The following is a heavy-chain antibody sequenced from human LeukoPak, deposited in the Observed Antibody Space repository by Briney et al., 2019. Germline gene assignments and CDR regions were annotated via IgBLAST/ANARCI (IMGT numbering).Heavy chain of an antibody. V-gene: IGHV3-48*03. J-gene: IGHJ4*02. D-gene: IGHD6-19*01. CDR2: IGSSGTTI. CDR3: ALLAVASDFDY. Sequence: GGSLRLSCAVSGFPFSIYEMNWVREAPGKGLEWVSNIGSSGTTIYYADSVKGRFSISRDNAKSSLYLQMNSLRVEDTAVYYCALLAVASDFDYWGQGALVTVSS. CDR1: GFPFSIYE.